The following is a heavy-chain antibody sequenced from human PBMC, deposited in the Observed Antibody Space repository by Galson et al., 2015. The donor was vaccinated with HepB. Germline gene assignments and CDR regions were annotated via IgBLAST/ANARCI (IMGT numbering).Heavy chain of an antibody. V-gene: IGHV4-34*01. CDR2: LNRSGNI. CDR3: ARADRGVIIVHHYYYMDV. D-gene: IGHD3-10*01. Sequence: SETLSLTCAVYGGSFSGYYWTWIRQPPGKGLEWIGDLNRSGNINCTPSLKSRVTISQDTSKTQFSLKLRSVTAADTGVYYCARADRGVIIVHHYYYMDVWGKGTTVTVSS. J-gene: IGHJ6*03. CDR1: GGSFSGYY.